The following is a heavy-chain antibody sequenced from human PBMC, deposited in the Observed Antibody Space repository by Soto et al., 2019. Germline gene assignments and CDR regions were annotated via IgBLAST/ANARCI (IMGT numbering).Heavy chain of an antibody. CDR2: ISYDGRNK. V-gene: IGHV3-30*18. J-gene: IGHJ6*02. Sequence: QVQLVESGGGVVQPGRSLRLSCAASGFTFSSYGMHWVRQAPGKGLEWVAVISYDGRNKYYADSVKGRFTISRDNSKNTLYLQMNRLRAEDTAVYYCAKVAAYYDFWSGYYTNYYYYGMDVWGQGTTVTVSS. CDR3: AKVAAYYDFWSGYYTNYYYYGMDV. D-gene: IGHD3-3*01. CDR1: GFTFSSYG.